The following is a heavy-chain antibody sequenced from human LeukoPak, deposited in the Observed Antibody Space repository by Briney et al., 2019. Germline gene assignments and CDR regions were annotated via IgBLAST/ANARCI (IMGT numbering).Heavy chain of an antibody. CDR3: ARGNEWSFDY. Sequence: GGSLRLSCAAAGFTFSSYWMHWVRQAPGKGLVWVSRINTGGSITIYADSVKGRFTISRDNAKNALYLQMSSLRAEDTAVYACARGNEWSFDYWAQGTLVTVSS. CDR2: INTGGSIT. J-gene: IGHJ4*02. D-gene: IGHD3-3*01. V-gene: IGHV3-74*01. CDR1: GFTFSSYW.